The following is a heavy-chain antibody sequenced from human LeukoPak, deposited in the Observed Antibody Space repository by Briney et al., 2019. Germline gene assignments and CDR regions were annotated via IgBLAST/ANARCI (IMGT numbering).Heavy chain of an antibody. J-gene: IGHJ4*02. V-gene: IGHV5-51*01. D-gene: IGHD6-13*01. CDR2: IYPGDSDT. CDR3: AKSRGTYSSNWYFDY. Sequence: GESLKISCKGSGYTFTSYWIGWVRQMPGKGVGWMGIIYPGDSDTRYSPSFQGQVTISADKSISTAYLQWSSLKASDTAMYYCAKSRGTYSSNWYFDYWGQGTLLTVSS. CDR1: GYTFTSYW.